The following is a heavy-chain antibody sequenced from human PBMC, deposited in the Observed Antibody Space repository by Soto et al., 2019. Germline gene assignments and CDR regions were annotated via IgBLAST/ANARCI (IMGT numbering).Heavy chain of an antibody. Sequence: GASVKVSCKASGYTFTGYYMHWVRQAPGQGLEWMGWINPNSGGTNYAQKFQGWVTMTRDTSISTAYMELSRLRSDDTAVFYCARGVTAADPVGDCFDPWGQGTLVTVSS. V-gene: IGHV1-2*04. CDR3: ARGVTAADPVGDCFDP. J-gene: IGHJ5*02. CDR1: GYTFTGYY. CDR2: INPNSGGT. D-gene: IGHD6-13*01.